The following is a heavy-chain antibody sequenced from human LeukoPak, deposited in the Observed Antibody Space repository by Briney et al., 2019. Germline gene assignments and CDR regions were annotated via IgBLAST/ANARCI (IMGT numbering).Heavy chain of an antibody. J-gene: IGHJ4*02. Sequence: PGGSLRLSCAASGFTFSSYAMHWVRQAPGKGLEWVAVISYDGSNKYYADSVKGRFTVSRDNSKNTLYLQMNSLRAEDTAVYYCATSADSSGNDWGQGTLVTVSS. CDR3: ATSADSSGND. CDR1: GFTFSSYA. D-gene: IGHD3-22*01. V-gene: IGHV3-30-3*01. CDR2: ISYDGSNK.